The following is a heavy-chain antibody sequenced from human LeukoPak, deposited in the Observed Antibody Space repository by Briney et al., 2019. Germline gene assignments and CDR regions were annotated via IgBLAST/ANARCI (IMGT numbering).Heavy chain of an antibody. D-gene: IGHD1-26*01. J-gene: IGHJ4*02. CDR3: TRGHHSGSYFPPDY. CDR1: GFTFSNYW. V-gene: IGHV3-74*01. Sequence: GGSLRLSCAASGFTFSNYWMLWVRQAPGKGLVWVSRINIDGSSTTYADSAKGRITISRDNAKNTLYLQMNSLRAEDTAVYYCTRGHHSGSYFPPDYWGQGTLVTVSS. CDR2: INIDGSST.